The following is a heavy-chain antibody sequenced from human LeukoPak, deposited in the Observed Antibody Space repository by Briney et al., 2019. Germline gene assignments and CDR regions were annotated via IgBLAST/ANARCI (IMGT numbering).Heavy chain of an antibody. J-gene: IGHJ4*02. CDR2: IYYSGST. CDR1: GGSISSGDYY. V-gene: IGHV4-30-4*01. Sequence: SQTLSLTCTVSGGSISSGDYYWSWIRQPPGTGLEWIGYIYYSGSTYYNPSLKSRVTISVDTSKNQLSLKLSSVTAADTAVYYCARDLLNEGNHLDYWGQGTLVTVSS. CDR3: ARDLLNEGNHLDY. D-gene: IGHD4-23*01.